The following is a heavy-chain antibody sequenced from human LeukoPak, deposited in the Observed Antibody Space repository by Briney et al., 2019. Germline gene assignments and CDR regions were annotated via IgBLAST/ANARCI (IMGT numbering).Heavy chain of an antibody. V-gene: IGHV3-21*01. CDR1: GFAFSSYS. CDR2: ISSSSSYI. J-gene: IGHJ4*02. D-gene: IGHD3-3*01. Sequence: GGSLRLSCAASGFAFSSYSMNWVRQAPGKGLEWVSSISSSSSYIYYADSVKGRFTISRDNAKNSLYLQMNSLRAEDTAVYYCARDRGYDFWSGYSNDYWGQGTLVTVSS. CDR3: ARDRGYDFWSGYSNDY.